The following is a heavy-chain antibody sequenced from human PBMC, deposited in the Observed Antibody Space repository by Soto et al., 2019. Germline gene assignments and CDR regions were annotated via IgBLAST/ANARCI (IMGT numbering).Heavy chain of an antibody. Sequence: EVQLVESGGGLVQPGGSLRLSCAASGFTFSSYSMNWVRQAPGKGLEWVSYISSSSSTIYYADSVKGRFTISRDNAKNSLYLQMSSLRAEDTAVYYCARGDSSGWYGGGDYWGQGTLVTVSS. J-gene: IGHJ4*02. CDR3: ARGDSSGWYGGGDY. CDR1: GFTFSSYS. V-gene: IGHV3-48*01. D-gene: IGHD6-19*01. CDR2: ISSSSSTI.